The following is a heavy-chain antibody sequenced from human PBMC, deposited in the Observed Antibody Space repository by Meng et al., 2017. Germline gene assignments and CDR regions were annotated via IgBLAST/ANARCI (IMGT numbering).Heavy chain of an antibody. V-gene: IGHV4-59*01. CDR1: GGSISSCY. CDR2: IYYSGST. Sequence: GSLRLSCTVSGGSISSCYWSWIRQPPGKGLEWIGYIYYSGSTNYNPSLKSRVTISVDTSKNQFSLKLSSVTAADTAVYYCARQGGIAAAGTIWFDPWGQGTLVTVSS. J-gene: IGHJ5*02. D-gene: IGHD6-13*01. CDR3: ARQGGIAAAGTIWFDP.